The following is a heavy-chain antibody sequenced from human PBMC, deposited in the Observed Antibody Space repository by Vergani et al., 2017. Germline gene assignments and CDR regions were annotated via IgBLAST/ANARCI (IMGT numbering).Heavy chain of an antibody. CDR1: GFTFSDYY. CDR3: AKVDSSGYSRRFDP. Sequence: QVQLVESGGGLVKPGGSLRLSCAASGFTFSDYYMSWIRQAPGKGLEWVSYISSSGSTIYYADSVKGRFTISRDNSKNTLYLQMNSLRAEDTAVYYCAKVDSSGYSRRFDPWGQGTLVTVSS. J-gene: IGHJ5*02. CDR2: ISSSGSTI. D-gene: IGHD3-22*01. V-gene: IGHV3-11*01.